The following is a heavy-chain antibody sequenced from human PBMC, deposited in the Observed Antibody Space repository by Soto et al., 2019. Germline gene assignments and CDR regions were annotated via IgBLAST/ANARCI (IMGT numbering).Heavy chain of an antibody. CDR2: IYYSGST. V-gene: IGHV4-30-4*01. CDR3: ARVEGYYDSSGYNWFDP. J-gene: IGHJ5*02. CDR1: GGSISSGDYY. Sequence: QVQLQESGPGLMKPSQTLSLTCTVSGGSISSGDYYWTWIRQPPGKGLEWIGYIYYSGSTHYNPSLKSRLTISLDTSKNQFSLKLSSVTAADTAVYYCARVEGYYDSSGYNWFDPWGQGTLVTVSS. D-gene: IGHD3-22*01.